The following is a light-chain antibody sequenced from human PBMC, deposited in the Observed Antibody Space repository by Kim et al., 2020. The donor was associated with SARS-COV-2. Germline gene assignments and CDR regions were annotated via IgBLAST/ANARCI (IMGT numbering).Light chain of an antibody. CDR2: EDN. CDR3: KCYDSSNWV. Sequence: GKTVTTACTRSGGRIASNYVKWYQQRPGRAPTTVIYEDNQRPAGVPDPFSGAIDSSSNTASLTISGLKTEDEADYYCKCYDSSNWVFGGGTQLTVL. CDR1: GGRIASNY. J-gene: IGLJ3*02. V-gene: IGLV6-57*03.